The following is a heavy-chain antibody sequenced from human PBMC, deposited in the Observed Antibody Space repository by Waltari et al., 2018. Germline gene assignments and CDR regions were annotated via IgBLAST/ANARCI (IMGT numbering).Heavy chain of an antibody. J-gene: IGHJ4*02. CDR2: INHSGST. D-gene: IGHD3-10*01. V-gene: IGHV4-34*01. CDR3: ARSMVRGVIITKEFDY. Sequence: QVQLQQWGAGLLKPSETLSLTCAVYGGSLGGYYWSWIRQPPGKGLEWIGEINHSGSTNYNPSLKSRVTISVDTSKNQFSLKLSSVTAADTAVYYCARSMVRGVIITKEFDYWGQGTLVTVSS. CDR1: GGSLGGYY.